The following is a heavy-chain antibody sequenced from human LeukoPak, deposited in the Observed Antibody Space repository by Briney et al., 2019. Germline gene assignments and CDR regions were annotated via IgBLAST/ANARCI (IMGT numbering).Heavy chain of an antibody. V-gene: IGHV1-69*13. Sequence: SVTVSCKASGGTFSSYAISWVRQAPGQGLEWMGGIIPIFGTANYAQKFQGRVTITADESTSTAYMELSSLRSEDTAVYYCARAGAAAIWVVYYGMDVWGQGTTVTVSS. D-gene: IGHD2-2*02. CDR2: IIPIFGTA. CDR3: ARAGAAAIWVVYYGMDV. J-gene: IGHJ6*02. CDR1: GGTFSSYA.